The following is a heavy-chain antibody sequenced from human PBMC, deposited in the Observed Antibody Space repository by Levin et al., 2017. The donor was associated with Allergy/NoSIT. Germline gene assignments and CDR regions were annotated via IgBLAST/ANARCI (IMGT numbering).Heavy chain of an antibody. CDR2: IKSKAGGGTI. CDR3: TTDNNSWYFFDY. V-gene: IGHV3-15*01. Sequence: GGSLRLSCPTSGFSFSNAWMSWARQAPGKGLEWVGRIKSKAGGGTIEYAGPVKGRFTISRDDSKNTLYMQMNSMKTEDTAVYYCTTDNNSWYFFDYCGQGTLVTVSS. CDR1: GFSFSNAW. D-gene: IGHD6-13*01. J-gene: IGHJ4*02.